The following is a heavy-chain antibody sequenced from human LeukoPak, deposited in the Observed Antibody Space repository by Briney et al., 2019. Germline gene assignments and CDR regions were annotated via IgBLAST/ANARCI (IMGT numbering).Heavy chain of an antibody. J-gene: IGHJ5*02. CDR1: GDSLSSYY. CDR3: ARDSWSPAGTTGFDP. D-gene: IGHD1-7*01. V-gene: IGHV4-59*12. CDR2: IYYTGST. Sequence: SETLSLTCGVSGDSLSSYYWSWIRRPPGKGLEWIGYIYYTGSTNYNPSLKSRVTISVDTSKNQFSLKLSSVTAADTAVYYCARDSWSPAGTTGFDPWGQGTLVTVSS.